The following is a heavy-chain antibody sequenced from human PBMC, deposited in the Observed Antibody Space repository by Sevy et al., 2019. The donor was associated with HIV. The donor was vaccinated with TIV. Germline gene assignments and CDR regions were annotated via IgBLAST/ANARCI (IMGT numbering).Heavy chain of an antibody. CDR1: GKTLAALA. CDR3: ATTKDYYESSGSPFDD. J-gene: IGHJ4*02. Sequence: ASVKVSCKISGKTLAALAMHWVRQAPGKGLEWMGSFDPEDDKRIYAQKFQGRVTMTEDTSTDTTYMELRSLRSEDTAVYYCATTKDYYESSGSPFDDWGQGTLVTVSP. D-gene: IGHD3-22*01. CDR2: FDPEDDKR. V-gene: IGHV1-24*01.